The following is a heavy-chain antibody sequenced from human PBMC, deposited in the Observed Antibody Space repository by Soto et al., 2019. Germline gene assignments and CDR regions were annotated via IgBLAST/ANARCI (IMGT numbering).Heavy chain of an antibody. D-gene: IGHD4-17*01. CDR1: GFTFSSHG. Sequence: QLQLVESGGGVIQPGRSLRLSCAASGFTFSSHGMHWVRQAPGKGLEWVAVIGRDGSNTFYTDSGKGRFTISRDNSDNTLYLQMNSLRVEYTAVYYCARDDVYDDNGLEEWGQGTLVTVSA. CDR2: IGRDGSNT. CDR3: ARDDVYDDNGLEE. V-gene: IGHV3-33*01. J-gene: IGHJ4*02.